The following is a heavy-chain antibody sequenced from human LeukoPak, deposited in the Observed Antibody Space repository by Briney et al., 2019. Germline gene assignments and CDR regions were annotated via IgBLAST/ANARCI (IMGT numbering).Heavy chain of an antibody. CDR3: ARDVSSTSSWWFDP. V-gene: IGHV1-46*01. CDR2: INPTGDST. CDR1: GYTFTSYY. D-gene: IGHD2-2*01. J-gene: IGHJ5*02. Sequence: GASVKVSCKASGYTFTSYYMHWVRQAPGQGLEWMGLINPTGDSTAYAQKFQGRVTMTRDMSTSTDYMELSSLRYEDTAVYYCARDVSSTSSWWFDPWGQGTLVIVSS.